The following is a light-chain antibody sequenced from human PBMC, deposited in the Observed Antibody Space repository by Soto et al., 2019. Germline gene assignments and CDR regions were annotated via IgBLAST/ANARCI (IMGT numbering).Light chain of an antibody. CDR3: QQYTLYWT. CDR1: QNINTF. CDR2: AAS. V-gene: IGKV1-5*01. Sequence: DIQMIQSPSSLSASVGDRVSIACRASQNINTFLHWYQQKPGKAPKLLVYAASSLQNGVPSRFSGNGSGTEFTLTISSLQPDDFATYYCQQYTLYWTFGQGTKVDIK. J-gene: IGKJ1*01.